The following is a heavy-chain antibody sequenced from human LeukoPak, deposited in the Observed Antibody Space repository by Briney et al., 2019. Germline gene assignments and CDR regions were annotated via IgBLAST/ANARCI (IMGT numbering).Heavy chain of an antibody. CDR2: IYYSGST. V-gene: IGHV4-59*08. J-gene: IGHJ4*02. Sequence: EPSETLSLTCTVSGGSISSYYWSWIRQPPGKGLEWIGYIYYSGSTNYNPSLKSRVTISVDTSKNQFSLKLSSVTAADTAVYYCAIELRRDGNNVKSYWGQGTLVTVSS. CDR1: GGSISSYY. D-gene: IGHD5-24*01. CDR3: AIELRRDGNNVKSY.